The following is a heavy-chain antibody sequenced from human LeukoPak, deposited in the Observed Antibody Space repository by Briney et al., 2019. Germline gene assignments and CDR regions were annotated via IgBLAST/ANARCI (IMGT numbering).Heavy chain of an antibody. CDR1: GGSISNYY. D-gene: IGHD1-26*01. Sequence: PSETLSLTCTVSGGSISNYYWSWIRQPLGKGLEWIGYIYKSGSTNYNPSLKSRVTISVDTSKNQFSLKLSSVTAADTAVYYCARLDSASSRGDAFHIWGQGTMVTVSS. CDR3: ARLDSASSRGDAFHI. J-gene: IGHJ3*02. V-gene: IGHV4-59*08. CDR2: IYKSGST.